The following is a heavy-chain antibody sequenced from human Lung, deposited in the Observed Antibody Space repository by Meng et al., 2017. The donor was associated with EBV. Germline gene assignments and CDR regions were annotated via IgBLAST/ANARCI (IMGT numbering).Heavy chain of an antibody. V-gene: IGHV4-30-2*01. CDR1: GCSISRGGYS. Sequence: LQGAGSGLGNPYTPLTSTCAGSGCSISRGGYSWSWIRQPPGKGLEWIGEIDHSGSTNSNPSLKSRVTISEDTSKIQFSLRLTSVTAADTAVYYCALYSGNHQFDYWGQGTLVTVSS. CDR3: ALYSGNHQFDY. CDR2: IDHSGST. J-gene: IGHJ4*02. D-gene: IGHD1-26*01.